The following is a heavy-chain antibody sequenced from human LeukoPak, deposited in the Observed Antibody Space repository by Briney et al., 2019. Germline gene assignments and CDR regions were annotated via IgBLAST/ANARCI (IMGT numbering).Heavy chain of an antibody. J-gene: IGHJ6*02. CDR2: MNPNSGNT. Sequence: ASVKVSCKASGYTFTSYDINWVRQATGQGLEWMGWMNPNSGNTGYAQKFQGRVTMTRNTSISTAYMELSSLRSEDTAAYYCARVKYYYDFWSGYYTPGYYYYGMDVWGQGTTVTVSS. CDR3: ARVKYYYDFWSGYYTPGYYYYGMDV. D-gene: IGHD3-3*01. V-gene: IGHV1-8*01. CDR1: GYTFTSYD.